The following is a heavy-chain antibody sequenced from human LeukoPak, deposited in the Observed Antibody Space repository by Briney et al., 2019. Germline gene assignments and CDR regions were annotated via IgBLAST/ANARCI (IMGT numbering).Heavy chain of an antibody. CDR2: INAGNGHT. V-gene: IGHV1-3*01. J-gene: IGHJ4*02. CDR3: AKARWTATATTYYLDY. D-gene: IGHD4-17*01. Sequence: ASVKVSCKASGYTFSGYAVQWVRQAPGQRLEWLGWINAGNGHTKYSQKFQGRVTITRDTSASTAYMELSSLRSEDTAVYYCAKARWTATATTYYLDYWGQGTLDTVSS. CDR1: GYTFSGYA.